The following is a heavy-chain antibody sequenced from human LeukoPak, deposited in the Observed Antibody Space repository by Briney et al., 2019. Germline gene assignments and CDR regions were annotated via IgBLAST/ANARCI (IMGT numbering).Heavy chain of an antibody. J-gene: IGHJ4*02. CDR3: TNHITVHCSRSSCYDY. V-gene: IGHV3-30*02. CDR1: GFTLSNYG. CDR2: IEFDGSTK. D-gene: IGHD2-2*01. Sequence: GGSLRLSCAASGFTLSNYGMHWVRQAPGKGLEWVTFIEFDGSTKYSAASVKGRFTISRDNSKNTLYLQMNSLRPEDTALYYCTNHITVHCSRSSCYDYWGQGTLVTVSS.